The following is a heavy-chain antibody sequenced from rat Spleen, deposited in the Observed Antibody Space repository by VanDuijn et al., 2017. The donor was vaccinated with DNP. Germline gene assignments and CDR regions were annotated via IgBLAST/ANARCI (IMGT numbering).Heavy chain of an antibody. Sequence: EVQLVESGGGLVQPGGSLKLSCAASGFTFSDYYMAWVRQAPTRGLEWVASITTGGGNSYYRDSVKGRFTISRHNAKTTLYLQMDSLRSEDTATYYCATQRLGAAWFAYWGQGTLVTVSS. CDR3: ATQRLGAAWFAY. CDR1: GFTFSDYY. J-gene: IGHJ3*01. D-gene: IGHD5-1*01. CDR2: ITTGGGNS. V-gene: IGHV5-25*01.